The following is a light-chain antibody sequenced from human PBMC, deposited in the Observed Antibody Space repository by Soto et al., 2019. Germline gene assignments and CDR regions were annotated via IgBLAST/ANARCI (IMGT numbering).Light chain of an antibody. CDR3: QHADSFPIT. V-gene: IGKV1-12*01. CDR1: EDINSR. J-gene: IGKJ5*01. CDR2: AAF. Sequence: DIQMTQSPSSVSASVGERVTISCRASEDINSRLAWYQQKPGNAPKLLIYAAFILQSGVPSRFSGYGSRTDFTLSISSLQPEDFATYYCQHADSFPITFGQGTRLEIK.